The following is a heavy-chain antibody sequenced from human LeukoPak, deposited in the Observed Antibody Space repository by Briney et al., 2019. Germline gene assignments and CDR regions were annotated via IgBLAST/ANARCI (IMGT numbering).Heavy chain of an antibody. CDR1: GASISSYY. J-gene: IGHJ4*02. Sequence: PSETLSLTYTVSGASISSYYWSWIRQPPGKGLEWLGDIYYSGSIKYNPSLKSRVTMSVDTSKNQFSLKLSSVTAADTAIYYCARENPSGYYNRPIDYWGQGTLVTVSS. V-gene: IGHV4-59*01. CDR2: IYYSGSI. D-gene: IGHD3-22*01. CDR3: ARENPSGYYNRPIDY.